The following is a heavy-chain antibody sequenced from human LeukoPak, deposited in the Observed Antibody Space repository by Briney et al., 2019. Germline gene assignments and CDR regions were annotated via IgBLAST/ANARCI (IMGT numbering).Heavy chain of an antibody. CDR2: INSDASDT. CDR1: GYTFSRHW. Sequence: GGSLRLSCAASGYTFSRHWMHWVRQAPGKGLVWISRINSDASDTNYADFVKGRFTISRDNAKNTVYLQINSLRDEDTAVYYCARICSSTDCLIPDWGQGTLVTVSS. D-gene: IGHD2-2*01. V-gene: IGHV3-74*01. CDR3: ARICSSTDCLIPD. J-gene: IGHJ4*02.